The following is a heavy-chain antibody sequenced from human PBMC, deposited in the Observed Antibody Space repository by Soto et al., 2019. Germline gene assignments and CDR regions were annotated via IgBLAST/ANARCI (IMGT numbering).Heavy chain of an antibody. CDR2: IYYSGST. V-gene: IGHV4-59*01. Sequence: PSETLSLTCTVSGDSISSYYWSWIRQPPGKGLEWIGYIYYSGSTNYNPSLKSRVTISVDTSKNQFFLKLNSVTAADTAVYYCTRDGGRYYAMDVSGQGTTVTVYS. CDR1: GDSISSYY. D-gene: IGHD3-3*01. CDR3: TRDGGRYYAMDV. J-gene: IGHJ6*02.